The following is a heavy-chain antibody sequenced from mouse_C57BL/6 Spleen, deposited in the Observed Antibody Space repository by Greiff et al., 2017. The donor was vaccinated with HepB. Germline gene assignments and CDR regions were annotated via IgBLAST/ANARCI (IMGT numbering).Heavy chain of an antibody. Sequence: QVQLQQSGAELVMPGASVKLSCKASGYTFTSYWMHWVKQRPGQGLEWIGEIDPSDSYTNYNQKFKGKSTLTVDKSSSTAYMQLSSLTSEDSAVYYCAQGDYWGQGTTLTVSS. CDR1: GYTFTSYW. CDR3: AQGDY. V-gene: IGHV1-69*01. J-gene: IGHJ2*01. CDR2: IDPSDSYT.